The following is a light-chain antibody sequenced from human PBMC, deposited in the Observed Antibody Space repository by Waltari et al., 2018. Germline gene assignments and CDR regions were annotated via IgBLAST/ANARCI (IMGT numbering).Light chain of an antibody. CDR1: QSLFSDTNSKDY. Sequence: DIVMTQSPDSLAVSLGERVTINCKSSQSLFSDTNSKDYLAWYQQKPRQPPKVLINWATARKSGVPDRFSASGSGRDFTLTISSLQAEDVAVYYCQQYYGVPYTFGQGTKLEI. J-gene: IGKJ2*01. V-gene: IGKV4-1*01. CDR3: QQYYGVPYT. CDR2: WAT.